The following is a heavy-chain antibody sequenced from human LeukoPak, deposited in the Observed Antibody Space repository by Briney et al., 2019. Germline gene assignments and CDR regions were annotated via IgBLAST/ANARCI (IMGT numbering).Heavy chain of an antibody. CDR1: GFTSSRYS. Sequence: GGSLRLSCTTSGFTSSRYSMNWVRQAPGKGLEWISYISSSSSNVQYADSVKGRFTISRDNSKNTLYLQMNSLRAEDTAVYYCAKEGYYDFWSGYYTSYYYYMDVWGKGTTVTVSS. CDR3: AKEGYYDFWSGYYTSYYYYMDV. J-gene: IGHJ6*03. V-gene: IGHV3-48*01. D-gene: IGHD3-3*01. CDR2: ISSSSSNV.